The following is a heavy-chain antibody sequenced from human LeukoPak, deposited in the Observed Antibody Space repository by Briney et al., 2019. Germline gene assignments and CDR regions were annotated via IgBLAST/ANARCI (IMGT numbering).Heavy chain of an antibody. CDR2: ISGNGLQT. D-gene: IGHD3-22*01. CDR3: AKDANYLDSSGYFIPFDY. V-gene: IGHV3-23*01. J-gene: IGHJ4*02. CDR1: GGTFSRFA. Sequence: RGSLRLSCSASGGTFSRFAMTWVRHLPGKGLERVSTISGNGLQTFYADSVKGRSSVSRDNSVNIVYLQMDSLRADDSALYSCAKDANYLDSSGYFIPFDYWGPGTLVTVAS.